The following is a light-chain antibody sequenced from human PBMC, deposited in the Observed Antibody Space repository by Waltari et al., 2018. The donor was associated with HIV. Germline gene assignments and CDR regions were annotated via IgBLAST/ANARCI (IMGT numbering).Light chain of an antibody. CDR2: NGS. Sequence: SYVLTQPPSVSVAPGQTARITCGGNKIGSKSVHWYQQKAGQAPVLVVYNGSDRPSGIPGRFSGSRSGNTATLTISRVEAGDEADYYCHVWDRSSDHHVFGTGTKVTVL. CDR3: HVWDRSSDHHV. CDR1: KIGSKS. J-gene: IGLJ1*01. V-gene: IGLV3-21*02.